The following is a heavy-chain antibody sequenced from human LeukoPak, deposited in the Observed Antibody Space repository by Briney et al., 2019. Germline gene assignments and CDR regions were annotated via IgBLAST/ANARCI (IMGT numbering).Heavy chain of an antibody. Sequence: PGWSLRLSCAASGFTISTYWMSWVRQAPGKGLEWVANIKEDGREKYYVDPVKGRFTISRDNAKNSLYLQMNSLRAEDTAVYYCVRDPALGTGYISRYWGQGTLVTVPS. CDR3: VRDPALGTGYISRY. J-gene: IGHJ4*02. D-gene: IGHD3/OR15-3a*01. CDR2: IKEDGREK. V-gene: IGHV3-7*01. CDR1: GFTISTYW.